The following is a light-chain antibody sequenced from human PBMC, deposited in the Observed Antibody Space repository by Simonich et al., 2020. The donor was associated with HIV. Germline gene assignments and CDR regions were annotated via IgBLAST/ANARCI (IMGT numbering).Light chain of an antibody. CDR2: KAS. CDR3: QQYNNYRT. CDR1: QGISNS. Sequence: DIQMTQSPSSLSASVGDRVTITCRASQGISNSLAWFQQKPGKAPKLLIYKASSLESGVPLRFSGSGFGTEFTLTISSLQPDDFATYYCQQYNNYRTFGQGTKVEIK. J-gene: IGKJ1*01. V-gene: IGKV1-5*03.